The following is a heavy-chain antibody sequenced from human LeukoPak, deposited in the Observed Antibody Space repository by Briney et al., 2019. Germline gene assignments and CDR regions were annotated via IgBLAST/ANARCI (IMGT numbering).Heavy chain of an antibody. Sequence: GGSLRLSCAASGFTVITNYMSWVRQAPGKGLEWVSTVSGDGGSTYYADSVRGRFTISRDNSKNTLYLQMNSLRADDTAVFYCAGYSYTRGFDPWGQGTLVTVSS. CDR2: VSGDGGST. CDR1: GFTVITNY. V-gene: IGHV3-23*01. J-gene: IGHJ5*02. D-gene: IGHD3-16*02. CDR3: AGYSYTRGFDP.